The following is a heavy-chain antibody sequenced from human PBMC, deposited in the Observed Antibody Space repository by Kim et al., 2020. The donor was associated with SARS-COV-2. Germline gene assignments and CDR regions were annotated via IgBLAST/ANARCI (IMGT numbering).Heavy chain of an antibody. Sequence: SETLSLTCTVSGGSISSGGYYWSWIRQHPGKGLEWIGYIYYSGSTYYNPSLKSRVTISVDTSKNQFSLKLSSVTAADTAVYYCAREGPIRGSGSYYNRGWFDPWGQGTLVTVSS. CDR1: GGSISSGGYY. D-gene: IGHD3-10*01. J-gene: IGHJ5*02. CDR3: AREGPIRGSGSYYNRGWFDP. V-gene: IGHV4-31*03. CDR2: IYYSGST.